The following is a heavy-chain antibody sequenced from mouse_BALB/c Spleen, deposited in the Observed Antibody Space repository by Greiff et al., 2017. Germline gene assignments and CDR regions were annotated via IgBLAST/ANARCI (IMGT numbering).Heavy chain of an antibody. V-gene: IGHV5-17*02. D-gene: IGHD2-3*01. Sequence: EVQRVESGGGLVQPGGSRKLSCAASGFTFSSFGMHWVRQAPEKGLEWVAYISSGSSTIYYADTVKGRFTISRDNPKNTLFLQMTSLRSEDTAMYYCARDIDGSLAWFAYWGQGTLVTVSA. CDR1: GFTFSSFG. CDR3: ARDIDGSLAWFAY. J-gene: IGHJ3*01. CDR2: ISSGSSTI.